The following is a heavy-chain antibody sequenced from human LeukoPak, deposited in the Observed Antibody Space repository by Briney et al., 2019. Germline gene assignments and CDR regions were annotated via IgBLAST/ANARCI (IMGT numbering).Heavy chain of an antibody. D-gene: IGHD6-13*01. CDR1: GFTFSNYG. Sequence: PGGSLRLSCAASGFTFSNYGMFWVRQAPGKGLEWVAFIRYDGSNKYYADSVKGRCTISRDNSKNTLYLQMNSLRAEDTAVYYCAKDQSSSWLFDYWGQGTLVTVSS. J-gene: IGHJ4*02. CDR3: AKDQSSSWLFDY. CDR2: IRYDGSNK. V-gene: IGHV3-30*02.